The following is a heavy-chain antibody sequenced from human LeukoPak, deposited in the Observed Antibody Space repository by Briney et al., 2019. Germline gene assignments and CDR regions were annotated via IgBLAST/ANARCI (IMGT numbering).Heavy chain of an antibody. CDR1: GFTLSGYA. J-gene: IGHJ4*02. CDR2: IIYSGDVT. CDR3: AKTGISGWYFDY. D-gene: IGHD6-19*01. V-gene: IGHV3-23*01. Sequence: PGGSLRLSCAASGFTLSGYAMTWVRQAPGKGLEWVSIIIYSGDVTHYADSVKGRFTISRDNSKNTLYLQMDSLRVEDTAVYYRAKTGISGWYFDYWGQGTLVTVSS.